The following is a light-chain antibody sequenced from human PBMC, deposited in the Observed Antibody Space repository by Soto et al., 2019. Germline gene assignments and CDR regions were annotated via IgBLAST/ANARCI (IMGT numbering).Light chain of an antibody. CDR2: GVT. V-gene: IGLV2-14*01. J-gene: IGLJ1*01. Sequence: QSALTQPASVSGSPGQSITISCTGTSSDVGGYNYVSWYQQHPGKAPKLMIYGVTNRPSGVPDRFSGSKSGNTASLTISGLQAEDEADYYCCSYAGSYVFGTGTKVTVL. CDR1: SSDVGGYNY. CDR3: CSYAGSYV.